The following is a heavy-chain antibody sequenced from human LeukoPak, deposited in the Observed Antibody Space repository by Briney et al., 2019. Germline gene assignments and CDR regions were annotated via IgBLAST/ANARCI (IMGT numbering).Heavy chain of an antibody. CDR2: IIPIFGTA. CDR3: ARVPLSGSRTYYFDY. V-gene: IGHV1-69*06. J-gene: IGHJ4*02. CDR1: GGTFSSYA. Sequence: SVKVSCKASGGTFSSYAISWVRQAPGQGLEWMGRIIPIFGTANYAQKFQGRVTITADKSTSTAYMELSSLRSEDTAVHYCARVPLSGSRTYYFDYWGQGTLVTVSS. D-gene: IGHD1-26*01.